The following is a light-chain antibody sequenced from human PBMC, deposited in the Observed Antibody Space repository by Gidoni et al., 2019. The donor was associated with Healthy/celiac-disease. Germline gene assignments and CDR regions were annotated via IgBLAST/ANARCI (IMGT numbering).Light chain of an antibody. CDR2: GAS. J-gene: IGKJ2*01. V-gene: IGKV3-20*01. CDR3: QQYGSSPYT. Sequence: DIVSTQSPGPLSLSPGESATLSCRASQSVSSSYLAWYQQKPGQAPRLLIYGASSRATGIPDRFSGSGSGTDFTLTISRLEPEDFAVYYCQQYGSSPYTFGQGTKLEIK. CDR1: QSVSSSY.